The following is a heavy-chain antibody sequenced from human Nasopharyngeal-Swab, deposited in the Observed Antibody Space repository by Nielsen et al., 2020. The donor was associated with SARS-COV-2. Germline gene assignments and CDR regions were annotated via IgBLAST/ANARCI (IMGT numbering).Heavy chain of an antibody. CDR1: GFTFSAYD. V-gene: IGHV3-48*03. D-gene: IGHD4-17*01. CDR3: ARDYGDWYYGMDV. CDR2: ISSTGSTI. Sequence: GESLKISCAASGFTFSAYDMNWVRQAPGKGLEWVSYISSTGSTINYADSVKGRVTISRDNAKNSLYLQMNSLRAEDTAVYYCARDYGDWYYGMDVWGQGTTVTVSS. J-gene: IGHJ6*02.